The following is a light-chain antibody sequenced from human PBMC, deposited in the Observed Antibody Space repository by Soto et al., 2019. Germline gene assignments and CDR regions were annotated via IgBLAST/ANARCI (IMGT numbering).Light chain of an antibody. CDR3: QQYKTFPSLT. J-gene: IGKJ4*01. CDR1: QSVGAS. Sequence: EILMTQSPVTLSVSPGEGATLSCRASQSVGASLAWYQQKPGQAPRLLIYAASTRATGIPARFSGSGSGTEFTLTISSLQSEDFALYYCQQYKTFPSLTFGGGTKVEI. V-gene: IGKV3-15*01. CDR2: AAS.